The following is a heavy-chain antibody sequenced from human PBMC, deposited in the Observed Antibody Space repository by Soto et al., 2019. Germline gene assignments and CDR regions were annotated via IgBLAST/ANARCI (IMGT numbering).Heavy chain of an antibody. Sequence: GGSLRLSCAASGFTFSSYAMSWVRQAPGKGLEWVSAISGSGGSTYYADSVKGRFTISRDNSKNTLYLQMNSLRAEDTAVYYCTPDYGDYPVDYWGQGTLVTVSS. CDR1: GFTFSSYA. J-gene: IGHJ4*02. D-gene: IGHD4-17*01. CDR2: ISGSGGST. V-gene: IGHV3-23*01. CDR3: TPDYGDYPVDY.